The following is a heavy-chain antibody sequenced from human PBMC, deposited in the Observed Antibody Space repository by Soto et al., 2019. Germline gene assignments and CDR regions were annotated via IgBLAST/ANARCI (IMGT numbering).Heavy chain of an antibody. CDR3: ARAPRQPLMGTLAWGPKPSGTPGPFDS. CDR2: VYNTGNT. CDR1: GGSINNFY. J-gene: IGHJ4*02. Sequence: PSETLSLTCTVSGGSINNFYWTWIRQPPGRELEWIGHVYNTGNTKYNPSLESRVTISVDMSKNQFSLRLTSVSAADTAMYYCARAPRQPLMGTLAWGPKPSGTPGPFDSWGQGTLVTVSS. V-gene: IGHV4-59*12. D-gene: IGHD2-8*01.